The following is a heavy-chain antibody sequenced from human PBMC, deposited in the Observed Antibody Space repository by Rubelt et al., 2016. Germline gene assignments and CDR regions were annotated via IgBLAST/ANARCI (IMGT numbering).Heavy chain of an antibody. Sequence: GGSLRLSCAASGFTFSGYEMNWVRQAPGKGLEWVSYISDTGTTIYYADSVKGRFTISRDNVKNSLYLRMNSLRAEDTAVYYCAREGVYSGHANAWGQGTLVTVSS. CDR1: GFTFSGYE. J-gene: IGHJ5*02. D-gene: IGHD5-12*01. V-gene: IGHV3-48*03. CDR2: ISDTGTTI. CDR3: AREGVYSGHANA.